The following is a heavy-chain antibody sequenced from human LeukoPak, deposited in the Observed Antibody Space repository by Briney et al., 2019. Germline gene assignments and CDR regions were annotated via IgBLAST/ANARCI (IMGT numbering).Heavy chain of an antibody. D-gene: IGHD3-22*01. J-gene: IGHJ4*02. CDR1: GGSFSGYY. CDR2: INRSGST. Sequence: SETLSLTCAVYGGSFSGYYWSWIRQPPGKGLEWIGEINRSGSTNYNPSLKSRVTISVDTSKNQFSLKLSSVTAADTAVYYCARGGYYSDSDYWGQGTLVTVSS. CDR3: ARGGYYSDSDY. V-gene: IGHV4-34*01.